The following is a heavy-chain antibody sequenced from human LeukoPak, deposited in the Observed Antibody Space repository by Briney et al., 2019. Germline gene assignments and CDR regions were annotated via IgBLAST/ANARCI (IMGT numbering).Heavy chain of an antibody. CDR3: ARPSSPVAGQWLRGDFGP. CDR2: INPSVGVT. Sequence: ASVKVSCKTSGYTFTNYYLHWVRQTPGRGLEWMGMINPSVGVTTYAPKFQGRVSMTRDTSTITVYMELKSLISEDTAVYYCARPSSPVAGQWLRGDFGPWGQGTLVTVSS. J-gene: IGHJ5*02. V-gene: IGHV1-46*01. CDR1: GYTFTNYY. D-gene: IGHD3-22*01.